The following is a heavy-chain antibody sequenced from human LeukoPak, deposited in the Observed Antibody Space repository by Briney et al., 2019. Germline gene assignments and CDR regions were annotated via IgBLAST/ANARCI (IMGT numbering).Heavy chain of an antibody. V-gene: IGHV3-48*03. J-gene: IGHJ4*02. CDR3: AGDIGDGATPDY. CDR1: GFTFSSYE. D-gene: IGHD1-26*01. CDR2: ISSSGSTI. Sequence: GGSLRLSCAASGFTFSSYEMNWVRQAPGKGLEWVSYISSSGSTIYYADSVKGRFTISRDNAKNSLYLQMNSLRAEDTAVYYCAGDIGDGATPDYWGQGTLVTVSS.